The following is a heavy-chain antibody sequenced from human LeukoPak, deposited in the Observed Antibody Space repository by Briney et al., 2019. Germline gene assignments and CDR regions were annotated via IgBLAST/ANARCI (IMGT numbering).Heavy chain of an antibody. CDR1: GFTFSRYS. V-gene: IGHV3-21*01. D-gene: IGHD3-22*01. CDR3: ARLPGDYYDSSGYYFAY. CDR2: ISSSSSYI. J-gene: IGHJ4*02. Sequence: GSLRLSCAASGFTFSRYSMNWVRQAPGKGLEWVSSISSSSSYIYYADSVKGRFTISRDNAKNSLYLQMNSLRAEDTAVYYCARLPGDYYDSSGYYFAYWGQGTLVTVSS.